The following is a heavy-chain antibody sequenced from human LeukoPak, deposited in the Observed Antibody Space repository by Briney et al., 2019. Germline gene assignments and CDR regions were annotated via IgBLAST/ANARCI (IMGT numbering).Heavy chain of an antibody. V-gene: IGHV3-23*01. J-gene: IGHJ4*02. D-gene: IGHD3-3*01. CDR1: GFIFSNHG. Sequence: PGGSLRLSCAASGFIFSNHGMNWVRQAPGKGLEWLSTISGSGDNTYYADSVKGRFTISRDNSKNTLYLQMNSLRVEDTAIYCCAKGAYYGDWGQGTLVTVSS. CDR2: ISGSGDNT. CDR3: AKGAYYGD.